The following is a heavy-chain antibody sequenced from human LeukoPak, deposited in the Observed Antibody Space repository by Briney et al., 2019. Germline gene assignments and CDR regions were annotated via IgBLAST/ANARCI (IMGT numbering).Heavy chain of an antibody. CDR1: GFTFSNAW. CDR2: IKQDGSEK. Sequence: GGSLRLSCAASGFTFSNAWMSWVRQAPGKGLEWVANIKQDGSEKYYVDSVKGRFTISRDNAKNSLYLQMNSLRAEDTAVYYCARVKFDYWGQGTLVTVSS. CDR3: ARVKFDY. J-gene: IGHJ4*02. V-gene: IGHV3-7*01.